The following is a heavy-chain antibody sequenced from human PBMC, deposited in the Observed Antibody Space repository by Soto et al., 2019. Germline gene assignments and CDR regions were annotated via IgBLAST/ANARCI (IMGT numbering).Heavy chain of an antibody. V-gene: IGHV1-18*01. D-gene: IGHD6-6*01. Sequence: ASVKVSCKASGYTFTSYGISWVRQAPGQGLEWMGWISAYNGNTNYAQKFQGRVTMTRDTSTSTVYMELSSLRSEDTAVYYCARGRAARSMDVWGKGTTVTVSS. CDR3: ARGRAARSMDV. CDR1: GYTFTSYG. J-gene: IGHJ6*03. CDR2: ISAYNGNT.